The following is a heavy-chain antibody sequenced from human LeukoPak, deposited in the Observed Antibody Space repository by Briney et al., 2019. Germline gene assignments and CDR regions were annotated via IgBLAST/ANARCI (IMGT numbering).Heavy chain of an antibody. V-gene: IGHV4-4*07. CDR2: IYTSGST. J-gene: IGHJ6*02. CDR3: ARDRVVVSTVTTYYYYYYGMDV. CDR1: GGSIGSYY. Sequence: PSETLSLTCTVSGGSIGSYYWSWIRQPAGKGLEWIGRIYTSGSTNYNPSLKSRVTMSVDTSKNQFSLKLSSVTAADTAVYYCARDRVVVSTVTTYYYYYYGMDVWGQGTTVTVSS. D-gene: IGHD4-11*01.